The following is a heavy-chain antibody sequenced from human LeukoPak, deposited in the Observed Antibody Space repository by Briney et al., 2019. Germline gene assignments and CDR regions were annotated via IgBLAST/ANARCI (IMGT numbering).Heavy chain of an antibody. V-gene: IGHV4-59*08. Sequence: PSETLSLTCTVSGGSISSYYWSWIRQPPGKGLEWIGYIYYSGSTNYNPSLKSRVTISVDTSKNQFSLKLSSVTAADTAVYYCARHPGAHATYGMDVWGQGTTVTVSS. J-gene: IGHJ6*02. CDR2: IYYSGST. CDR1: GGSISSYY. D-gene: IGHD5-24*01. CDR3: ARHPGAHATYGMDV.